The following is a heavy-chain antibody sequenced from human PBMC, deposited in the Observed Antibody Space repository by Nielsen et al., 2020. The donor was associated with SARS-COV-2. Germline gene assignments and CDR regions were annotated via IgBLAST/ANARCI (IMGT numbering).Heavy chain of an antibody. J-gene: IGHJ6*02. Sequence: ASVQVSCKASGYTFTSYGISWVRQAPGQGLEWMGWISAYNGNTNYAQKLQGRVTMTTDTSTSTVYMELSSLRSEDTAVYYCARDRSKRLRYNWNYEYYGMDVWGQGTTVTVSS. CDR2: ISAYNGNT. CDR1: GYTFTSYG. V-gene: IGHV1-18*01. D-gene: IGHD1-20*01. CDR3: ARDRSKRLRYNWNYEYYGMDV.